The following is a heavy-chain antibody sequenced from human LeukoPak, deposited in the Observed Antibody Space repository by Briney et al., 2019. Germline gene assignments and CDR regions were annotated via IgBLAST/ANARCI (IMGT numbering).Heavy chain of an antibody. D-gene: IGHD2-15*01. V-gene: IGHV4-59*01. J-gene: IGHJ6*02. CDR2: IYYSGST. CDR1: GGSISNYY. CDR3: ARVYCGGGGCYYGMDV. Sequence: SETLSLTCTVSGGSISNYYWSWIRQPPGKGLEWIGYIYYSGSTNYNPSLKSRVTLSVDTSKKQFSLKLSSVTAADTAVYYCARVYCGGGGCYYGMDVWGQGTTVTVSS.